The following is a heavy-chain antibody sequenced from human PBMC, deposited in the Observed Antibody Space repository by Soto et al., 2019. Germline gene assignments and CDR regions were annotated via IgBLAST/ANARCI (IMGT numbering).Heavy chain of an antibody. CDR1: GGSISSSY. J-gene: IGHJ4*02. V-gene: IGHV4-59*08. CDR3: ATSLGLGESTFDY. D-gene: IGHD3-10*01. CDR2: IYYSGST. Sequence: SETLSLACTVSGGSISSSYWSWIRQPPGKGLEWIGYIYYSGSTNYNPSLKSRVTISVDTSKNQFSLKLSSVTAADTAVYYCATSLGLGESTFDYWGQGTLVTVSS.